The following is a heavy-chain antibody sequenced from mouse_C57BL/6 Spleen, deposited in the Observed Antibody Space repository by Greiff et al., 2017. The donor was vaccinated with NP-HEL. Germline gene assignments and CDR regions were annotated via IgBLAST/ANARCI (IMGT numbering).Heavy chain of an antibody. CDR2: INPSTGGT. V-gene: IGHV1-42*01. CDR3: ARSYYDYDDGVYYFDY. Sequence: EVKLQESGPELVKPGASVKISCKASGYSFTGYYMNWVKQSPEKSLEWIGEINPSTGGTTYNQKFKAKATLTVDKSSSTAYMQLKSLTSEDSAVYYCARSYYDYDDGVYYFDYWGQGTTLTVSS. J-gene: IGHJ2*01. D-gene: IGHD2-4*01. CDR1: GYSFTGYY.